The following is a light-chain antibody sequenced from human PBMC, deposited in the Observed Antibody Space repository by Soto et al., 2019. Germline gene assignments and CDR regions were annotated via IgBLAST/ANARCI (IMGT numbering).Light chain of an antibody. CDR2: AAS. CDR3: QQSYSTPIT. CDR1: QSISSY. Sequence: DIQMTQSPSSLSASVRDRVTIACRASQSISSYLNWYQQKPGQAPKLLIYAASSLQSGVPSRFSGSGSGTDFTLTISSLQPEDFATYYCQQSYSTPITFGQGTRLEIK. V-gene: IGKV1-39*01. J-gene: IGKJ5*01.